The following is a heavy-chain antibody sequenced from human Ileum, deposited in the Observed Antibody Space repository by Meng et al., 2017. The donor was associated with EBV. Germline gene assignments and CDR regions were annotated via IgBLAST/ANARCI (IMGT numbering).Heavy chain of an antibody. Sequence: QGPGPGMLKPSVPLRLPAPVSGGSISRSDWWRWGRQPPGKGLEWIGETSHSGSTNYSPSLKSRVTISLDKSKNQLSLKLNSVTAADTAVYYCASSDYYRSDYWGQGTLVTVSS. CDR3: ASSDYYRSDY. J-gene: IGHJ4*02. V-gene: IGHV4-4*02. D-gene: IGHD3-22*01. CDR2: TSHSGST. CDR1: GGSISRSDW.